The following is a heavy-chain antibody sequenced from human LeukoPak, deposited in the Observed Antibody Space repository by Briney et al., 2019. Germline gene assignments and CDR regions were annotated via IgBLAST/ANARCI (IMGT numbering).Heavy chain of an antibody. CDR3: ASQTNPYCSSTSCYAMDV. V-gene: IGHV1-18*01. Sequence: ASVKVSCKASGYTFTSYAIHWVRQAPGQRLEWMGWISAYNGNTNYAQKLQGRVTMTTDTSTSTAYMGLRSLRSDDTAVYYCASQTNPYCSSTSCYAMDVWGKGTTVTVSS. D-gene: IGHD2-2*01. CDR1: GYTFTSYA. CDR2: ISAYNGNT. J-gene: IGHJ6*04.